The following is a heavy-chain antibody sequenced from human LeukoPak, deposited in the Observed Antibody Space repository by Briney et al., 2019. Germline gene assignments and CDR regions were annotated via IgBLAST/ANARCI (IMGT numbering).Heavy chain of an antibody. CDR2: INWNGGST. CDR1: GFTFDDYG. D-gene: IGHD6-13*01. Sequence: RSGGSLRLSCAASGFTFDDYGMSWVRQAPGKGLEWVSGINWNGGSTGYADSVKGRFTISRDNAKNSLYLQMNSLRAEDTAVYYCAADTSRIAAAGTIAFDIWGQGTMVTVSS. V-gene: IGHV3-20*04. J-gene: IGHJ3*02. CDR3: AADTSRIAAAGTIAFDI.